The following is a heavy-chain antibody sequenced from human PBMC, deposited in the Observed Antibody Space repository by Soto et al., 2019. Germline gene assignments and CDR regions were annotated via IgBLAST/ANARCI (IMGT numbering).Heavy chain of an antibody. CDR1: GYTFTSYG. Sequence: ASVKASCKASGYTFTSYGISWVRQAPGQGLEWMGWISAYNGNTNYAQKLQGRVTMTTDTSTSTAYMELRSLRADDTAVYYCVRGLVRSRFMEWLLSDWETWGQGSLVTVSS. CDR2: ISAYNGNT. D-gene: IGHD3-3*01. CDR3: VRGLVRSRFMEWLLSDWET. J-gene: IGHJ4*02. V-gene: IGHV1-18*01.